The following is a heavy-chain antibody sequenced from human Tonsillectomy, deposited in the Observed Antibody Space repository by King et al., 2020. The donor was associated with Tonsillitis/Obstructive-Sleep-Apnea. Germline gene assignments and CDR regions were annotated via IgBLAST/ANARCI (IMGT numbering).Heavy chain of an antibody. Sequence: VQLVESGAEVKRPGASVKVSCKASGYTFTGYYMHWVRQAPGQGLEWMGRINPNSGGTNYAQKFQGRVTMTRDTSISTAYMDLSRLRSDDTAIYYCARESTTLESSRWPTDLAFDPWGEGTLVIVSS. CDR2: INPNSGGT. J-gene: IGHJ5*02. CDR1: GYTFTGYY. V-gene: IGHV1-2*06. CDR3: ARESTTLESSRWPTDLAFDP. D-gene: IGHD6-13*01.